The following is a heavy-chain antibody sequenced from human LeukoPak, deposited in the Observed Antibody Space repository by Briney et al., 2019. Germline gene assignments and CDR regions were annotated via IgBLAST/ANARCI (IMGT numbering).Heavy chain of an antibody. CDR1: GGSISSGDYY. CDR3: ARPYYYDSRIDP. CDR2: TYYSGST. J-gene: IGHJ5*02. D-gene: IGHD3-22*01. Sequence: PSETLSLTWTVSGGSISSGDYYRSWIRQPPGKGLEWIGYTYYSGSTYYNPSLKSRATIPVDTSKNQFSLKLTSVTAADTAVYYCARPYYYDSRIDPWGQGTLVTVSS. V-gene: IGHV4-30-4*01.